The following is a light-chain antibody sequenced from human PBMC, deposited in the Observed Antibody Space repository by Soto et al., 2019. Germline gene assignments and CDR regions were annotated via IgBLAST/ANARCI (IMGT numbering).Light chain of an antibody. CDR2: GIS. V-gene: IGKV3-20*01. Sequence: MVMTHSPAILSVSPGESATLSCRASQSVNSNYLAWYQQHPGQPPRLLIYGISTRATGIPARFSGSGSGKDFTLTINRLEPEDFAVYYCQQYGSSITFGQGTRLEIK. CDR1: QSVNSNY. J-gene: IGKJ5*01. CDR3: QQYGSSIT.